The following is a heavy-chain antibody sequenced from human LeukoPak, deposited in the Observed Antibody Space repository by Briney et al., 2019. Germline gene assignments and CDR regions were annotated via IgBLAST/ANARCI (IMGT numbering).Heavy chain of an antibody. CDR1: GFTFSNHG. V-gene: IGHV3-23*01. Sequence: PGGSLRLSCAASGFTFSNHGMTWVRQAPGKGLEWVSAISGSGTYIHYADSVKGRFTISRDNSENTLYLQMNSLRVEDTAVYYCAKVPYENYYYYMDVWGKGTTVSVSS. CDR3: AKVPYENYYYYMDV. CDR2: ISGSGTYI. D-gene: IGHD3-22*01. J-gene: IGHJ6*03.